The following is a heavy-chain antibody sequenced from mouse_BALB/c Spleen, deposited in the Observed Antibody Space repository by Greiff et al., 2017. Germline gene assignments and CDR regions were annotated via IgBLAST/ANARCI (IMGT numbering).Heavy chain of an antibody. J-gene: IGHJ4*01. CDR2: ISTYYGDA. D-gene: IGHD2-14*01. CDR1: GYTFTDYA. CDR3: ARTYYRYDYYAMDY. Sequence: VKLMESGAELVRPGVSVKISCKGSGYTFTDYAMHWVKQSHAKSLEWIGVISTYYGDASYNQKFKGKATMTVDKSSSTAYMELARLTSEDSAIYYCARTYYRYDYYAMDYRGQGNSVTVSS. V-gene: IGHV1S137*01.